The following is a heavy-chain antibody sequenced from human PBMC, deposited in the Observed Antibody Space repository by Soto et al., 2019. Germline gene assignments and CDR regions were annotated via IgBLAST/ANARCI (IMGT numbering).Heavy chain of an antibody. Sequence: QVQLVQSGAAVKKPGSSVKVSCKASGGTFSSYAISWVRQAPGQGLEWMGGIIPIFGTANYAQKFQGRVTITADESTSTAYMELSSLRSEDTAVYYCARDPRGVAVAGTSEYFQHWGQGTLVTVSS. V-gene: IGHV1-69*01. CDR3: ARDPRGVAVAGTSEYFQH. CDR2: IIPIFGTA. J-gene: IGHJ1*01. CDR1: GGTFSSYA. D-gene: IGHD6-19*01.